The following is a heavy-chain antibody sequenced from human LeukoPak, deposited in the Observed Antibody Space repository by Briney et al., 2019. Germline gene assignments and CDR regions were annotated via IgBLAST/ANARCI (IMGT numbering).Heavy chain of an antibody. J-gene: IGHJ6*03. D-gene: IGHD6-13*01. CDR2: IYTSGST. CDR3: ARHDGSSWYGGLENYYYMDV. V-gene: IGHV4-4*07. Sequence: SETLSLTCTVSGDSISSFHWSWIRQPAGKGLEWIGRIYTSGSTNYNPSLKSRVTISVDTSKNQFSLKLSSVTAADTAVYYCARHDGSSWYGGLENYYYMDVWGKGTTVTISS. CDR1: GDSISSFH.